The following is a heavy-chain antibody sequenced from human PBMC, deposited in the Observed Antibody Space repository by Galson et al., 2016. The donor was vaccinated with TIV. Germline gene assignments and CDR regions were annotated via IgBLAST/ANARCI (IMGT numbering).Heavy chain of an antibody. J-gene: IGHJ6*02. CDR1: GFNVSINY. CDR2: ITSDGST. Sequence: SLRLSCAASGFNVSINYMTWVRQAPGKGLDWVSIITSDGSTNYADSVNGRFTISRDKSKNTLYLQMNSLRAEDTAVYYCVRERRYCDGDCYLYYYYGMDVWGQGTTVTVSS. CDR3: VRERRYCDGDCYLYYYYGMDV. V-gene: IGHV3-66*02. D-gene: IGHD2-21*02.